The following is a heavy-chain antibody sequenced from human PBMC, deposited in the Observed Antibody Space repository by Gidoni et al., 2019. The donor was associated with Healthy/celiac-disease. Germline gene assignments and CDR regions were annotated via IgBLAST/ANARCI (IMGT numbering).Heavy chain of an antibody. J-gene: IGHJ4*02. CDR3: ARDAAYYYDSSGHQFDY. CDR1: GSPFSRYS. D-gene: IGHD3-22*01. V-gene: IGHV3-21*01. CDR2: ISSSSSYI. Sequence: AQLVEPGGGLVKPGGSLTLSCAASGSPFSRYSMNWVRQAPGKGLEWVSSISSSSSYIYYADSVKGRFTISRDNAKNSLYLQMNSLRAEDTAVYYCARDAAYYYDSSGHQFDYWGQGTLVTVSS.